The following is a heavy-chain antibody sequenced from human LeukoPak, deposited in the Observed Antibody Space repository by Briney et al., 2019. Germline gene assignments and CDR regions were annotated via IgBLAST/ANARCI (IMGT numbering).Heavy chain of an antibody. Sequence: SETLSLTCAVSGYSISSGYYWGWIRQPPGKGLEWIGSIYHSGSTYYNPSLRSRVTISVDTSKNQFSLKLSSLTAPSPGVYCWSRDSDGGNFDYWGQGTLVTVSS. CDR1: GYSISSGYY. CDR3: SRDSDGGNFDY. V-gene: IGHV4-38-2*02. D-gene: IGHD5-24*01. CDR2: IYHSGST. J-gene: IGHJ4*01.